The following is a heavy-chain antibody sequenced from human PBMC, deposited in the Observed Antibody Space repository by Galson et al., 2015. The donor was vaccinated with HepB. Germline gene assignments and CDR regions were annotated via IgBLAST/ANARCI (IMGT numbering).Heavy chain of an antibody. D-gene: IGHD3-3*01. Sequence: SVKVSCKASGYTFTRYAMHWVRQAPGQRLEWMGWINAGNGNTKYSQKFQGRVTITRDTSASTAYMELSSLRSEDTAVYYCARDNDDFWSGYPGYWGQGTLVTVSS. CDR1: GYTFTRYA. J-gene: IGHJ4*02. V-gene: IGHV1-3*01. CDR2: INAGNGNT. CDR3: ARDNDDFWSGYPGY.